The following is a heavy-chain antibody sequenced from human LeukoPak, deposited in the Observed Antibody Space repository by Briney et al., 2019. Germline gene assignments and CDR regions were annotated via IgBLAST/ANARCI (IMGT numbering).Heavy chain of an antibody. CDR1: GGTFSSYA. V-gene: IGHV1-69*13. D-gene: IGHD2-2*01. CDR3: ARAGADIVVVPAADRDYYMDV. CDR2: IIPIFGTA. J-gene: IGHJ6*03. Sequence: ASVKVSCKASGGTFSSYAISWVRQAPGQGLEWMGGIIPIFGTANYAQKFQGRVTITADESTSTAYMELSSLRSEDTAVYYCARAGADIVVVPAADRDYYMDVWGKGTTVTISS.